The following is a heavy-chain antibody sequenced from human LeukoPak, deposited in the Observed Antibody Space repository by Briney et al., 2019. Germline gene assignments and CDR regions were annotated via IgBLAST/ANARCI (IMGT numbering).Heavy chain of an antibody. J-gene: IGHJ4*02. V-gene: IGHV3-21*04. CDR3: ARQGITIFGVVNDH. CDR2: ISSSSSYI. CDR1: GFTFSSYS. D-gene: IGHD3-3*01. Sequence: GGSLRLSCAASGFTFSSYSMNWVRQAPGKGLEWVSSISSSSSYIYYADSVKGRFTISRDNAKNSLYLQMNSLRAEDTAVYYCARQGITIFGVVNDHWGQGTLVTVPS.